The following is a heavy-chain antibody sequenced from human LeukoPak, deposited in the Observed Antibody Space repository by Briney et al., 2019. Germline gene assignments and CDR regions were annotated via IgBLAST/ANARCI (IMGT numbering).Heavy chain of an antibody. CDR1: GDSVSSNSAA. V-gene: IGHV6-1*01. D-gene: IGHD3-22*01. CDR3: ARAITMIVVVPTGWFDP. J-gene: IGHJ5*02. Sequence: SQTLSLTCAISGDSVSSNSAAWNWISQSPWRGLEWLGRTYYRSKWYNDYAVSVKSRITINPDTSKNQFSLQLNSVTPEDTAVDYCARAITMIVVVPTGWFDPWGQGTLVTVSS. CDR2: TYYRSKWYN.